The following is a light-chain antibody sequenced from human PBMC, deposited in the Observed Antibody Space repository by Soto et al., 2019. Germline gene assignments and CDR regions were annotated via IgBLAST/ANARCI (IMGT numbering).Light chain of an antibody. CDR1: SSDVGGYNS. Sequence: QSALTQPASVSGSPGQSITISCTGTSSDVGGYNSVSWYQQYPGTAPKLMIYDVSYRPSGISTRFSGSKSGDTASLTISGLQADDEDDYFCSSYSSTGTRVFGGGTKVTVL. V-gene: IGLV2-14*01. CDR2: DVS. CDR3: SSYSSTGTRV. J-gene: IGLJ3*02.